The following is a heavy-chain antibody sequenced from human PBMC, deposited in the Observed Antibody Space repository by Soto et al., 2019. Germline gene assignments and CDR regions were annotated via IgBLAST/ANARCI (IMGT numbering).Heavy chain of an antibody. J-gene: IGHJ4*02. V-gene: IGHV1-69*13. CDR3: TKDGYTQGAFDY. Sequence: SVKVSCRASGDTFGRNAIHWVRQAPGQGLEWMGGIIPMFPTTNYAQKFKGRLTIYADESTGTAYMEMTSLTSEDTAVYYCTKDGYTQGAFDYWGQGTLVTVSS. D-gene: IGHD5-12*01. CDR1: GDTFGRNA. CDR2: IIPMFPTT.